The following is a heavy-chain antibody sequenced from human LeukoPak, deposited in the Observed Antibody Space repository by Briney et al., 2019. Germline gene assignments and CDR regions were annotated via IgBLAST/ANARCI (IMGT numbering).Heavy chain of an antibody. D-gene: IGHD3-16*01. J-gene: IGHJ4*02. CDR2: ISYDGSNK. CDR3: ARESHRAVWDY. CDR1: GFTFSSYA. Sequence: AGRSLRLSCAASGFTFSSYAMHWVRQAPGKGLECVAVISYDGSNKYYADSVKGRFTISRDNSKNTLYLQMNSLRAEDTAVYYCARESHRAVWDYWGQGTLVTVSS. V-gene: IGHV3-30-3*01.